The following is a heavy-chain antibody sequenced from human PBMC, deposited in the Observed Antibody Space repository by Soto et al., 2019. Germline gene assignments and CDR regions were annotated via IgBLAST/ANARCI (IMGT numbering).Heavy chain of an antibody. D-gene: IGHD3-22*01. CDR3: ARGGYYDSSAYYSI. Sequence: PWATGSLTCSFACGSISSGDYYLSWIRQPPGKGLEWIGYIYYSGNTNYNPSLKSRVTISVDTSKNQFSLKLSSVTAADTAVYYCARGGYYDSSAYYSIWGQGTPVTVFS. V-gene: IGHV4-61*08. CDR2: IYYSGNT. J-gene: IGHJ4*02. CDR1: CGSISSGDYY.